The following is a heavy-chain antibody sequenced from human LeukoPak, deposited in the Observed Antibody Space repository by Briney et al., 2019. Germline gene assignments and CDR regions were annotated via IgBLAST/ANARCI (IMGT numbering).Heavy chain of an antibody. V-gene: IGHV3-23*01. CDR1: GFTFNNYA. CDR2: ISGRGGGT. J-gene: IGHJ4*02. Sequence: GGSLRLSCAASGFTFNNYAMSWVRQAPGKGLEWVSTISGRGGGTSYADSVKGRFTISRDNSRNTLYLQVNSLRAEDTAVYYCAKATGSGYSYPFDYWGQGTLVSVSS. CDR3: AKATGSGYSYPFDY. D-gene: IGHD3-22*01.